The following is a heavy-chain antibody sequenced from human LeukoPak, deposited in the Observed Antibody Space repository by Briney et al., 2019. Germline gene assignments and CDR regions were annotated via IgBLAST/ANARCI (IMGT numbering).Heavy chain of an antibody. CDR1: GFTFSSYS. D-gene: IGHD5-24*01. J-gene: IGHJ3*02. CDR3: ARDRGSLARDAFDI. Sequence: TGGSLRLSCAASGFTFSSYSMNWVRQAPGKGLEWVSSISSSSSYIYYADSVKGRFTISRDNAKNSLYLQMNCLRAEDTAVYYCARDRGSLARDAFDIWGQGTMVTVSS. V-gene: IGHV3-21*01. CDR2: ISSSSSYI.